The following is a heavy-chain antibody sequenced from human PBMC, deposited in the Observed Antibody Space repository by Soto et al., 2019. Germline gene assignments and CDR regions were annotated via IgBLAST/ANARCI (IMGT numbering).Heavy chain of an antibody. J-gene: IGHJ4*02. CDR2: INPEGSAE. Sequence: EMQLVESGGALVQPGGSLRLSCAASGFTFSSSWMAWVRQAPGKGLEWVANINPEGSAEYYVDSVNVRFTISRDNAKNSLYLQMNSLRLEDTALYYCARHGVWCFDFWGQGTLVSISS. V-gene: IGHV3-7*02. CDR3: ARHGVWCFDF. CDR1: GFTFSSSW. D-gene: IGHD2-8*02.